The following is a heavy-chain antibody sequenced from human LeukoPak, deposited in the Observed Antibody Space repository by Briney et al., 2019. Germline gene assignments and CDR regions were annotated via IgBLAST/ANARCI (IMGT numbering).Heavy chain of an antibody. CDR1: GFTFSSYG. J-gene: IGHJ4*02. CDR2: IWYDGSNK. Sequence: GGSLRLSCAASGFTFSSYGMHWVRQAPGKGLEWVAVIWYDGSNKYYADSVKGRFTISRDNSKNTLYLQMNSLRAEDTAVYYCAKDRGGDCYSGFDYWGRGTLVTVSS. D-gene: IGHD2-21*02. V-gene: IGHV3-33*06. CDR3: AKDRGGDCYSGFDY.